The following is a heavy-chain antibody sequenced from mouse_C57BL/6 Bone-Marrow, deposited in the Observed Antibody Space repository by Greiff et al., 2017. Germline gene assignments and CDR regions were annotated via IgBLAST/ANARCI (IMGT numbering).Heavy chain of an antibody. CDR3: AREGFGFAY. J-gene: IGHJ3*01. CDR1: GYAFSSSW. CDR2: IYPGDGDT. V-gene: IGHV1-82*01. Sequence: VQLLQSGPELVKPGASVKISCKASGYAFSSSWMNWVKQRPGKGLEWIGRIYPGDGDTNYNGKFKGKATLTADKSSSTAYMQLSSLTSEDSAVYFCAREGFGFAYWGQGTLVTVSA.